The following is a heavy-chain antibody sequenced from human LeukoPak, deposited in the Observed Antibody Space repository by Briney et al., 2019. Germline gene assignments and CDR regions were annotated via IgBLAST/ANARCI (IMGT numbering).Heavy chain of an antibody. CDR1: GDSISSGGYY. J-gene: IGHJ4*02. D-gene: IGHD3-3*02. Sequence: SETLSLTCNVSGDSISSGGYYWGWIRQPPGKGLEWIGSIYYSGNTNYNPSLKSRITISVDTSRNHFSLKLTSVTAADTAAYYCARLPPIKHFGHKKIDGFGHWGQGTLVTVSP. V-gene: IGHV4-39*01. CDR3: ARLPPIKHFGHKKIDGFGH. CDR2: IYYSGNT.